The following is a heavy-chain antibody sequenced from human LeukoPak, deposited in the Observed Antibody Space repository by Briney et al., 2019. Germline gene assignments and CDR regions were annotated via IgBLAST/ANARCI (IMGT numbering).Heavy chain of an antibody. J-gene: IGHJ4*02. CDR2: LVYDERS. V-gene: IGHV3-33*01. CDR1: GFPFSSYG. Sequence: GGSLRLSCAATGFPFSSYGMHWVRQAPGKGLEWVARLVYDERSDYANSVKGRFSISRDNSKNTLFLDMSDLRVEDTAVYYCARDLSAAFDFWGQGVLVTVSS. D-gene: IGHD6-19*01. CDR3: ARDLSAAFDF.